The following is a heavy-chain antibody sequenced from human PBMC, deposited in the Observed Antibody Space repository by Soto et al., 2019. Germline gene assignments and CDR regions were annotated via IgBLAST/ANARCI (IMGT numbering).Heavy chain of an antibody. V-gene: IGHV4-59*01. CDR1: GVSISSYY. D-gene: IGHD1-26*01. Sequence: SETLSLTCTVSGVSISSYYWSWIRQPPGKGLEWIGYIDYSGTTNYNPSLQSRVTISGDTSKKQVALKVSSVTAADTAVYYCAREKGAVRYYSAGMDVWGQGTPVTVSS. CDR3: AREKGAVRYYSAGMDV. J-gene: IGHJ6*02. CDR2: IDYSGTT.